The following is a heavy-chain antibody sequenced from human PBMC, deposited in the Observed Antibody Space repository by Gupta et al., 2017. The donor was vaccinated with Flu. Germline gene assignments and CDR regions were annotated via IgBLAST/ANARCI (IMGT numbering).Heavy chain of an antibody. CDR2: IYYSGST. CDR3: ASPGNNPANAFDI. V-gene: IGHV4-39*01. D-gene: IGHD1-14*01. CDR1: GGSISSSSYY. J-gene: IGHJ3*02. Sequence: QLQLQESGPGLVKPSETLSLTCTVSGGSISSSSYYWGWIRQPPGKGLEWIGSIYYSGSTYYNPSLKSRVTISVDTSKNQFSLKLSSVTAADTAVYYCASPGNNPANAFDIWGQGTMVTVSS.